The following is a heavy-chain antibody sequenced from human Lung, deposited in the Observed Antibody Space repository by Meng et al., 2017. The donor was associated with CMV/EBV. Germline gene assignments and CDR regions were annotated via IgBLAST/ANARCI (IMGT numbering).Heavy chain of an antibody. V-gene: IGHV1-69*05. CDR1: GDTFRNYA. J-gene: IGHJ2*01. Sequence: ASGDTFRNYAISWVRQAPGQGLEWMGGIIPIFGTTNSAQKFQGRVTITTDESRSTAYMELSSLTSEDTAVYYCATHDFLRGHWYFDLWGRGTLVTVSS. CDR2: IIPIFGTT. D-gene: IGHD3/OR15-3a*01. CDR3: ATHDFLRGHWYFDL.